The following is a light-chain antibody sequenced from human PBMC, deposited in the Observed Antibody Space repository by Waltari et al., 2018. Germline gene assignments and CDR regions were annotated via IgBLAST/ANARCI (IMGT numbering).Light chain of an antibody. V-gene: IGKV3-11*01. J-gene: IGKJ4*01. CDR1: QSVSSD. Sequence: EIVLTQSPATLPLSPGERATLSCRASQSVSSDSAWYQQKPGQAPRHLIYDASNRATGIPARFSGSGSGTDFTLTISSLEPEDFAVYYCQQRSNWPLTFGGGTKVEIK. CDR2: DAS. CDR3: QQRSNWPLT.